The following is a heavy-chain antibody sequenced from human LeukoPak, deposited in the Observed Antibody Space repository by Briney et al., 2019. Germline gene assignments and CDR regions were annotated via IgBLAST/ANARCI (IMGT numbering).Heavy chain of an antibody. J-gene: IGHJ4*02. D-gene: IGHD5-18*01. V-gene: IGHV4-59*12. CDR1: RGSTSSYY. CDR3: ASWIQLALMISS. Sequence: SETPSLTCTVSRGSTSSYYWSSIRHPPQKGLEWIGDIYYSGSTNYNASLWRRVTISVDTSKRQFSLKLSSVTAADTAVYYCASWIQLALMISSGGQGTLVTVSS. CDR2: IYYSGST.